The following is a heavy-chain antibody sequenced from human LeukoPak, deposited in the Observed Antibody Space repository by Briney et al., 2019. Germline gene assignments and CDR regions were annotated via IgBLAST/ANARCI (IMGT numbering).Heavy chain of an antibody. D-gene: IGHD2-21*02. CDR2: ISSSSSYI. J-gene: IGHJ4*02. CDR1: GFTFSSYS. V-gene: IGHV3-21*01. Sequence: GGSLRLSCAASGFTFSSYSMNWVRQAPGKGLEWVSSISSSSSYIYYADSVKGRFTISGDNAKNSLYLQMNSLRAEDTAVYYCARASYCGGDCYGEIDYWGQGTLVTVSS. CDR3: ARASYCGGDCYGEIDY.